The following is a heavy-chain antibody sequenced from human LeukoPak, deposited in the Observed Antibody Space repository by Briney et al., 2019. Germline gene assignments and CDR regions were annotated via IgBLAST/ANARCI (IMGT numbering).Heavy chain of an antibody. CDR3: ATSSGLVAGGVDY. D-gene: IGHD2-2*01. CDR1: GGSISSSNW. V-gene: IGHV4-4*02. CDR2: IYHSGST. J-gene: IGHJ4*02. Sequence: PSGTLSLTCAVSGGSISSSNWWSWVRQPPGKGLEWIGEIYHSGSTNYNPSLKSRVTISVDKSKNQFSLKLSSVTAADTAVYYCATSSGLVAGGVDYWGQGTLVTVSS.